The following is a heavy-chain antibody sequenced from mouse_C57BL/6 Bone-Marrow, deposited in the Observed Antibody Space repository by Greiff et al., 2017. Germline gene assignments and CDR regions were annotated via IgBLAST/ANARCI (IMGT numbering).Heavy chain of an antibody. CDR1: GYTFTSYW. Sequence: VQLQQPGAELVMPGASVKLSCKASGYTFTSYWMHWVKQRPGQGLEWIGEIDPSDRYPNYNQKFKGKSTLTVDKSSSLANMQLSSLTSEDSAVYYCARSSWFAYWGQGTLVTVSA. CDR3: ARSSWFAY. J-gene: IGHJ3*01. V-gene: IGHV1-69*01. CDR2: IDPSDRYP.